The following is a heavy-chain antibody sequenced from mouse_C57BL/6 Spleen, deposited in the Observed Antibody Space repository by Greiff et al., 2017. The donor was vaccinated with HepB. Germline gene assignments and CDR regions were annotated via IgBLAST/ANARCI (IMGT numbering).Heavy chain of an antibody. Sequence: DVKLVESGPGLVKPSQSLSLTCSVTGYSITSGYYWNWIRQFPGNKLEWMGYISYDGSNNYNPSLKNRISITRDTSKNQFFLKLNSVTTEDTATYYCARELDYHGGFAYWGQGTLVTVSA. J-gene: IGHJ3*01. CDR3: ARELDYHGGFAY. CDR1: GYSITSGYY. V-gene: IGHV3-6*01. CDR2: ISYDGSN. D-gene: IGHD1-1*01.